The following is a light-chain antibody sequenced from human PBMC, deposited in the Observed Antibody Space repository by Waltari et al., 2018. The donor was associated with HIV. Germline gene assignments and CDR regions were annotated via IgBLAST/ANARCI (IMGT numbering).Light chain of an antibody. CDR3: QVWDRFSDQAV. CDR1: NIGGTS. CDR2: DDS. Sequence: SYVLTQPPSVSVAPGKTASILCEGNNIGGTSEHWYPQKPGPAPVLVIYDDSDRSSGIPERFSGSNSGNTATLTISRVEAGDEADYHCQVWDRFSDQAVFGGGTKLTVL. V-gene: IGLV3-21*04. J-gene: IGLJ2*01.